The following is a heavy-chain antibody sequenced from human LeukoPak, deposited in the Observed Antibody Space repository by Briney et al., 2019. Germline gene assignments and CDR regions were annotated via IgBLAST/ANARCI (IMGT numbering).Heavy chain of an antibody. CDR3: ARPRGGSFNFDY. D-gene: IGHD1-26*01. CDR1: GGTFSSYA. CDR2: IIPILGIA. Sequence: SVKVSCKASGGTFSSYAISWVRQAPGQGLEWMGRIIPILGIANYAQKFQGRVTITADKSTSTAYMELSSLRSEDTAVYYCARPRGGSFNFDYWGQGTLVTVSS. J-gene: IGHJ4*02. V-gene: IGHV1-69*04.